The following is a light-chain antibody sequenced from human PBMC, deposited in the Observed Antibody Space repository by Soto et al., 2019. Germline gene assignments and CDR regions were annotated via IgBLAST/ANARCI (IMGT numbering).Light chain of an antibody. V-gene: IGKV3-15*01. CDR2: GAS. J-gene: IGKJ2*01. CDR1: QTISSN. CDR3: QQYHNWPPQYT. Sequence: ETVMTQSPATLSVSPGERVTLSCRASQTISSNLAWYQQKPGQAPILLIHGASTRASGVPDRFSGSGSGTDFTLTISSLQSEDFAVYYCQQYHNWPPQYTFGQGTKLQIK.